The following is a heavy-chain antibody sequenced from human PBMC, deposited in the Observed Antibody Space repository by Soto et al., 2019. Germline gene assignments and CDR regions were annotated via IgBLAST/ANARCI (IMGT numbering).Heavy chain of an antibody. CDR2: MNPNSGNT. Sequence: QVQLVQSGAEVKKPGASVKVSCKASGYTFTSYDINWVRQATGQGLEWMGWMNPNSGNTGYAQKFQGRVTMTRNTSISTAYMELSSLRSEDTAVYYCARGNYYGSGSYYSVWYYYGMDVWGQGTTVTVSS. CDR1: GYTFTSYD. CDR3: ARGNYYGSGSYYSVWYYYGMDV. D-gene: IGHD3-10*01. J-gene: IGHJ6*02. V-gene: IGHV1-8*01.